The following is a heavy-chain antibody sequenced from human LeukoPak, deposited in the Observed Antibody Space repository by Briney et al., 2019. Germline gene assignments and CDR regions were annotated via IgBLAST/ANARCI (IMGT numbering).Heavy chain of an antibody. V-gene: IGHV3-13*01. CDR2: IGTAGDT. CDR3: ARSAADDYFDY. CDR1: GFTFSSYD. D-gene: IGHD2-15*01. Sequence: PGRSLRLSCAAPGFTFSSYDMHWVRQSTGKGLEWVSAIGTAGDTYYPGSVKGRFTISRENAKNSLYLQMNSLRAGDTAVYYCARSAADDYFDYWGQGTLVTVSS. J-gene: IGHJ4*02.